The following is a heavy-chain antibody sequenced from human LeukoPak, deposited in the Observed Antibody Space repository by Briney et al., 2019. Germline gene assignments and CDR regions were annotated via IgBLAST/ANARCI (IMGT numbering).Heavy chain of an antibody. Sequence: ASVKVSCKASGYAFTSYGISWVRQAPGQGLEWMGWISAYNGNTNYAQKLQGRVTMTTDTSTRTAYMELRRLRSDDTAVYYCARDYDFWTSPGRGHPYYWGQGTLVTVSS. CDR2: ISAYNGNT. J-gene: IGHJ4*02. CDR1: GYAFTSYG. V-gene: IGHV1-18*01. D-gene: IGHD3/OR15-3a*01. CDR3: ARDYDFWTSPGRGHPYY.